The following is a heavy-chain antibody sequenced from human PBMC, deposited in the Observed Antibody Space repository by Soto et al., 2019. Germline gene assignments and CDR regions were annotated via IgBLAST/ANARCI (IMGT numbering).Heavy chain of an antibody. CDR2: TRTKANSYTT. J-gene: IGHJ5*02. D-gene: IGHD1-1*01. CDR3: ARARGTALDP. V-gene: IGHV3-72*01. CDR1: GFTFSDHY. Sequence: EVQLVESGGGLVQPGGSLRLSCAACGFTFSDHYMDWVRQAPGKGLEWVGRTRTKANSYTTEYAASVKGRFTISRDDLKNSLYLQMNSLKTEDTAVYYCARARGTALDPWGQGTLVIVSS.